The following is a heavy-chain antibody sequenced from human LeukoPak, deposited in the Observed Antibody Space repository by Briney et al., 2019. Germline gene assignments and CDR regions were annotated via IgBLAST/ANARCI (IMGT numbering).Heavy chain of an antibody. V-gene: IGHV3-21*01. CDR3: ARDRWNYDSLWGY. D-gene: IGHD1-7*01. Sequence: GGSLRLSCAASGFTFSSYSMNWVRQAPGKGLEWVSSISSSSSYIYYADSVKGRFTISRDNAKNSLYLQMNSLRAEDTAVYYCARDRWNYDSLWGYWGQGTLVTVSS. CDR2: ISSSSSYI. CDR1: GFTFSSYS. J-gene: IGHJ4*02.